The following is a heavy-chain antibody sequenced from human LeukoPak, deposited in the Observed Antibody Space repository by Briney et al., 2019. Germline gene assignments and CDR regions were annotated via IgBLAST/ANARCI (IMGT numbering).Heavy chain of an antibody. Sequence: EASVKVSCKASGYTFTSYDINWVRQATGQGLEWMGWMNPNSGNTGYAQKFQGRVNMTTNTSINTAYMELSSLRSEDTAVCYCARGGYSYGLYYYYHMDVWGKGTTVTISS. CDR1: GYTFTSYD. V-gene: IGHV1-8*01. D-gene: IGHD5-18*01. J-gene: IGHJ6*03. CDR2: MNPNSGNT. CDR3: ARGGYSYGLYYYYHMDV.